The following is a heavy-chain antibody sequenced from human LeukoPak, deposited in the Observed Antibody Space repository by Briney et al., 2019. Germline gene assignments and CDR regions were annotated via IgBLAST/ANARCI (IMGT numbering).Heavy chain of an antibody. CDR3: TRDLSATARAYDY. Sequence: GSLRLSCAASGFILNDYTMNWLRQAPGKGLKGVSFIAISGTYFTYADSVKGRFTISRDNAKNSLYLQMNSLRVEDTAVYYCTRDLSATARAYDYWGQGTLVTVSS. V-gene: IGHV3-21*01. CDR2: IAISGTYF. J-gene: IGHJ4*02. CDR1: GFILNDYT. D-gene: IGHD1-26*01.